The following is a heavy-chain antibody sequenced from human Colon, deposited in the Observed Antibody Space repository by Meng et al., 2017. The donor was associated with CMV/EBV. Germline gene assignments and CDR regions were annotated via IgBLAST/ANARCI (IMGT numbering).Heavy chain of an antibody. V-gene: IGHV1-46*01. Sequence: ASVKVSCKASGYTFTGHYLHWVRQAPGQGLEWMGLINAGGGSTSYSKNFQGRVTVTRDTSTSTLYMELSSLRSEDTAVYYCARKGVDNGLDVWGQGTTVTVSS. D-gene: IGHD2-15*01. CDR3: ARKGVDNGLDV. J-gene: IGHJ6*02. CDR2: INAGGGST. CDR1: GYTFTGHY.